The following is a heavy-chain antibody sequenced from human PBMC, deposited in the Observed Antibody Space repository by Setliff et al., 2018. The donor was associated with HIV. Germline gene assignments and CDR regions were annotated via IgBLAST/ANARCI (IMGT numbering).Heavy chain of an antibody. Sequence: SETLSLTCTVSGGSIISEISWWAWIRQPAGKGPEWLGQIYMRGGTDYNPSLEGRVTISLDTSKNQFSMKLTSVTAADTAVYYCAIDHVTNIAESGYGYTRIDPWGPGISVTVSS. D-gene: IGHD5-18*01. CDR2: IYMRGGT. CDR1: GGSIISEISW. CDR3: AIDHVTNIAESGYGYTRIDP. V-gene: IGHV4-61*09. J-gene: IGHJ5*02.